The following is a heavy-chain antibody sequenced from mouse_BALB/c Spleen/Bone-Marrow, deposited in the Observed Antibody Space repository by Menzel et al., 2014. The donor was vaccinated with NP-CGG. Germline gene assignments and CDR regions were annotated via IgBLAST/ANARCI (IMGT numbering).Heavy chain of an antibody. V-gene: IGHV1S81*02. Sequence: QVQLQQHGAELVKPGASVKLSCKASGYTFTSYYMYWVKQRPGQGLEWIGEINPSNGGTNFNEKFKSKATLTVDKSSSTAYMQLSSLTSEDSAVYYCTRREYYRYDRAMDYWGQGTSVTVSS. J-gene: IGHJ4*01. CDR3: TRREYYRYDRAMDY. CDR2: INPSNGGT. CDR1: GYTFTSYY. D-gene: IGHD2-14*01.